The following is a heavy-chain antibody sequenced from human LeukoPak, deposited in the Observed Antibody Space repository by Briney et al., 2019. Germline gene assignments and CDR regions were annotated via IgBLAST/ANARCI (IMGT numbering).Heavy chain of an antibody. Sequence: PSETLSLTCTVSGGSISSYYGSWIRQPPGKGMEWLGYIYYSGSTNYSPSLKSRVTISVDTSKNQFSLKLSSVTAADTAVYYCARENYDILTGYHLLFDYWGQGTLVTVSS. CDR3: ARENYDILTGYHLLFDY. V-gene: IGHV4-59*01. CDR2: IYYSGST. J-gene: IGHJ4*02. D-gene: IGHD3-9*01. CDR1: GGSISSYY.